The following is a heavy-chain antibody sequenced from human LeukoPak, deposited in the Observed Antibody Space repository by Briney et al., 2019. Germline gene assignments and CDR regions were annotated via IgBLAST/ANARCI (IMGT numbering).Heavy chain of an antibody. CDR1: GGSFSGYY. D-gene: IGHD3-16*01. V-gene: IGHV4-34*01. J-gene: IGHJ6*02. CDR3: ASKRGRYYYYYGMDV. Sequence: SETLSLTCAVYGGSFSGYYWSWIRQPPGKGLEWIGEINHSGSTNYNPSLKSRVTISVDTSKNQFSLKLSSVTAADTAVYYCASKRGRYYYYYGMDVWGQGTTVTVSS. CDR2: INHSGST.